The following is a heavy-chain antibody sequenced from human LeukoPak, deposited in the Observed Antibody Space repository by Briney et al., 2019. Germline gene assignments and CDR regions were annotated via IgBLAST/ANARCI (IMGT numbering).Heavy chain of an antibody. CDR2: MYHSGRP. Sequence: SETLSLTCAVSGYSISRGYYWGWIRQPPGKGLERIGSMYHSGRPYYNPSLENRVTISVDTSKNQVSLELSFVTAADTAVYYCARLPHCLGGKCHNGGVHVEYWGQGTLVTVSS. D-gene: IGHD2-15*01. J-gene: IGHJ4*02. CDR3: ARLPHCLGGKCHNGGVHVEY. V-gene: IGHV4-38-2*01. CDR1: GYSISRGYY.